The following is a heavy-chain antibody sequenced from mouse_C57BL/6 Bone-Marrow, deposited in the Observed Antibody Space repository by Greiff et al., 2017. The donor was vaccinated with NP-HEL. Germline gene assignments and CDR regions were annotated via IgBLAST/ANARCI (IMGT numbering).Heavy chain of an antibody. J-gene: IGHJ2*01. CDR2: IYPSDSET. D-gene: IGHD4-1*01. CDR1: GYTFTSYW. CDR3: ARSLGRLYFDY. Sequence: QVQLQQPGAELVRPGSSVKLSCKASGYTFTSYWMDWVKQRPGQGLEWIGNIYPSDSETHYNQKFKDKATLTVDKSSSTAYMQLSSLTSEDSAVYYCARSLGRLYFDYWGQGTTLTVSS. V-gene: IGHV1-61*01.